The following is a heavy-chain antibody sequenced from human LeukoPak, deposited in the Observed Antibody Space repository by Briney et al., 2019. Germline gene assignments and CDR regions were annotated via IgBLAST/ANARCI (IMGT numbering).Heavy chain of an antibody. CDR3: AGIGYSYVSYFDY. J-gene: IGHJ4*02. Sequence: GGSLRLSCAASGFTFSSYAMSWVRQAPGKGPDCVSGISGSGGSTYYGDSVKGRFTISRDNSKNTLYLQMNSLRAEDTAVYYCAGIGYSYVSYFDYWGQGTLVTVSS. D-gene: IGHD5-18*01. CDR1: GFTFSSYA. CDR2: ISGSGGST. V-gene: IGHV3-23*01.